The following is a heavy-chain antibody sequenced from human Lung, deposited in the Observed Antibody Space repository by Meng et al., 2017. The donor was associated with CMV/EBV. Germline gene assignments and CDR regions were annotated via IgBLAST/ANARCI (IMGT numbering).Heavy chain of an antibody. D-gene: IGHD3-3*01. CDR3: AGFGVTITNGLDV. V-gene: IGHV3-21*01. Sequence: GGSLRLXCTTSGFTFSAFSMNWVRQAPGKGLEWVSSISTTSTYIYYADSLKGRFTISRDNAKNSLYLHMNSLRVEDTAVYYCAGFGVTITNGLDVWGQGTXVTVSS. CDR1: GFTFSAFS. CDR2: ISTTSTYI. J-gene: IGHJ6*02.